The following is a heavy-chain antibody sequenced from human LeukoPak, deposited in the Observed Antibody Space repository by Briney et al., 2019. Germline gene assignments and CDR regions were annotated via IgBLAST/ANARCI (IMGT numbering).Heavy chain of an antibody. Sequence: GGSLRLSCAASGFTFSSYGMHWVRQAPGKGLEWVAVISYDGSNKYYADSVKGRFTISRDNSKNTLYLEMNSLRAEDTAVYYCAKESYYYDSSGYPPDYWGQGTLVTVSS. J-gene: IGHJ4*02. D-gene: IGHD3-22*01. V-gene: IGHV3-30*18. CDR1: GFTFSSYG. CDR3: AKESYYYDSSGYPPDY. CDR2: ISYDGSNK.